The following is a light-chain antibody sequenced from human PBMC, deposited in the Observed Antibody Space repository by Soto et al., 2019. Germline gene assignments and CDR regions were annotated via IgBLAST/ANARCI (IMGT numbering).Light chain of an antibody. V-gene: IGLV2-14*03. CDR2: DVT. CDR1: NSDVGGYNH. Sequence: QSVLTQPASVSGSPGQSITISCTGTNSDVGGYNHVSWYRQYPGNAPKLIIYDVTTRPSGVSDRFSGSKSGNTASLTISRLQTEDEADYCCSSYTSRSTLVAFGGGTKLTVL. CDR3: SSYTSRSTLVA. J-gene: IGLJ2*01.